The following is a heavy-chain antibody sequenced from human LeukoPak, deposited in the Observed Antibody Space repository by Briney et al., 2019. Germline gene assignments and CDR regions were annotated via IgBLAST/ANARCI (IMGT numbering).Heavy chain of an antibody. CDR3: ARDISSSYYYYMDV. CDR1: GFTFSSYS. CDR2: ISSSSSYI. Sequence: GGSLRLSCAASGFTFSSYSMNWVRQAPGKGLEWVSSISSSSSYIYYADSVKGRFTISRDNAKNSLYLQMNSLRAEDTAVCYCARDISSSYYYYMDVWGKGTTVTVSS. J-gene: IGHJ6*03. V-gene: IGHV3-21*01. D-gene: IGHD6-6*01.